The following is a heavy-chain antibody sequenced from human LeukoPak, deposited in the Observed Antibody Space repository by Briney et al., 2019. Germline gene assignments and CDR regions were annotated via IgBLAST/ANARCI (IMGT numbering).Heavy chain of an antibody. CDR2: ISGSGGST. CDR3: AKDRSSGWYH. V-gene: IGHV3-23*01. J-gene: IGHJ4*02. Sequence: GASLRLSCAASGFTFSSYAMSWVRQAPGKGLEWVSAISGSGGSTYYADSAKGRFTISRDNSKNTLYLQMNSLRAEDTAVYYCAKDRSSGWYHWGQGTLVTVSS. CDR1: GFTFSSYA. D-gene: IGHD6-19*01.